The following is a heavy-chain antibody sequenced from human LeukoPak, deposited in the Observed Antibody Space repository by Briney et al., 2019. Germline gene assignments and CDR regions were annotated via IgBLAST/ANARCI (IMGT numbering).Heavy chain of an antibody. CDR1: GFTFSSYS. Sequence: GGSLRLSCAASGFTFSSYSMNWVRQAPGKGLEWVSYISSSSSTIYYADSVKGRFTISRDNAKNSLYLQMNSLRAEDTAVYYCARVGSHSGSLSLIRRNYKYYYYMDVWGKGTTVTISS. J-gene: IGHJ6*03. V-gene: IGHV3-48*01. CDR3: ARVGSHSGSLSLIRRNYKYYYYMDV. D-gene: IGHD3-10*01. CDR2: ISSSSSTI.